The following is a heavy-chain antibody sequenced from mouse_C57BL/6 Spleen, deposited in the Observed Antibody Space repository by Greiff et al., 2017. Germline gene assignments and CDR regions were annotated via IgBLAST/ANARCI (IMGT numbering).Heavy chain of an antibody. CDR3: APYYYGSSYDYFDY. CDR1: GFNIKDYY. Sequence: EVKLQESGAELVKPGASVKLSCTASGFNIKDYYMHWVKQRPEQGLEWIGRIDPEDGETKYAPTFQGKATITADTSSNTAYLQLSSLTSEDTAVYYCAPYYYGSSYDYFDYWGQGTTLTVSS. D-gene: IGHD1-1*01. CDR2: IDPEDGET. J-gene: IGHJ2*01. V-gene: IGHV14-2*01.